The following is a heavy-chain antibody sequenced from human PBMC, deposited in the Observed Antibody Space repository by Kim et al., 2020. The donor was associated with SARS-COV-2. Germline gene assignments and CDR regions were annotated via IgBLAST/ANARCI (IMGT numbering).Heavy chain of an antibody. Sequence: DTPSLMRRVTISGDTSKNQCSLKRSSVTAADTAVYYCARQGNYYYYGMDVWGQGTTVTVSS. V-gene: IGHV4-59*08. CDR3: ARQGNYYYYGMDV. J-gene: IGHJ6*02.